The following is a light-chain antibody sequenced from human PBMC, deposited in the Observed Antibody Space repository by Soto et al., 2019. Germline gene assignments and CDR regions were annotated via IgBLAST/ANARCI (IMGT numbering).Light chain of an antibody. CDR3: CSYTSSTTYV. CDR1: SSDIGAYNY. CDR2: HVS. J-gene: IGLJ1*01. V-gene: IGLV2-14*01. Sequence: QSALTQPASVSGSPGQSITISCTGSSSDIGAYNYVSWYQQHPDKAPKLMIYHVSNRPSGISSRFSGSKSGNTASLTISGLQAEDEADYYCCSYTSSTTYVFGTGTKLTVL.